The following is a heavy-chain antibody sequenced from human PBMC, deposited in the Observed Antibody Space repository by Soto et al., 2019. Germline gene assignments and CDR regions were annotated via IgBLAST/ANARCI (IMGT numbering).Heavy chain of an antibody. D-gene: IGHD1-20*01. CDR3: AKAKNDYNCDNRPPFDY. CDR1: GFTLRNYA. Sequence: GGSLRLSCEASGFTLRNYAMTWIRQAPGKGLEWVSLISANDVGTYYAESVKTRFTISTDQSRNTVYLQMDSLRADDTAIYYCAKAKNDYNCDNRPPFDYWGQGTLVTVSS. V-gene: IGHV3-23*01. CDR2: ISANDVGT. J-gene: IGHJ4*02.